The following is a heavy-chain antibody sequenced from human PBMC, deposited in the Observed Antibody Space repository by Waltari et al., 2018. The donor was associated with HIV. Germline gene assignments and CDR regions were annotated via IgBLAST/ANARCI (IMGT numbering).Heavy chain of an antibody. Sequence: QVQLVQSGAEVKKPGASVKVSCKASGYTFTGYYMHWVRQAPGQGLEWMGWINPNSGGTNYAQKFQGRVTMTRDTSISTAYMELSRLRSDDTAVYYCARDSPTNCSSTSCYHPTAEYFQHWGQGTLVTVSS. J-gene: IGHJ1*01. CDR2: INPNSGGT. CDR1: GYTFTGYY. V-gene: IGHV1-2*02. D-gene: IGHD2-2*01. CDR3: ARDSPTNCSSTSCYHPTAEYFQH.